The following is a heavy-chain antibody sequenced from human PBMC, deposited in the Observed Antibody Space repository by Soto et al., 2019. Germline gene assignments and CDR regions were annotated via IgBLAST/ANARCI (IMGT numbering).Heavy chain of an antibody. V-gene: IGHV4-31*03. CDR3: ARREGLARFDY. J-gene: IGHJ4*02. CDR2: IYYSGST. Sequence: QVQLQESGPGLVKPSQTLSLTCTVSGGSISIGGYYWSWIRQHPGKGLEWMGYIYYSGSTYYNPSLKSRVTISVDTSKNQFSLKLSSVTAADTAVYYCARREGLARFDYWGQGTLVTVSS. D-gene: IGHD3-3*02. CDR1: GGSISIGGYY.